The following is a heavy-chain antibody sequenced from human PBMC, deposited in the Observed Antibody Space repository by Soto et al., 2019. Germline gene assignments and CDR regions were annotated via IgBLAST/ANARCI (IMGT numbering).Heavy chain of an antibody. J-gene: IGHJ1*01. CDR1: GFTFSSYS. CDR2: ISSSSSYI. D-gene: IGHD2-15*01. V-gene: IGHV3-21*01. CDR3: ARGYCSGGSCLAEYFQH. Sequence: GGSLRLSCAASGFTFSSYSMNWVRQAPGKGLEWVSSISSSSSYIYYADSVKGRFTISRDNSKNTLYLQMNSLRAEDTAVYYCARGYCSGGSCLAEYFQHWGQGTLVTVSS.